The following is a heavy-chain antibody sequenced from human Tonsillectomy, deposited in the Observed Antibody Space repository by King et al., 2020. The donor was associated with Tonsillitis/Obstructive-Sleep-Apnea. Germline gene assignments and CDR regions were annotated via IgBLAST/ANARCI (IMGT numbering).Heavy chain of an antibody. V-gene: IGHV4-34*01. CDR2: INHSGST. CDR1: GGSFSGYN. CDR3: AGQNLWGYYLDY. D-gene: IGHD7-27*01. Sequence: VQLQQWGAGLLKPSETLSLTCAVYGGSFSGYNWTWIRQPPGKGLEWIGEINHSGSTPYHPSLKSRVTISLDTSKNQFSLKLSSVTAADTAVYYCAGQNLWGYYLDYWGQGTPVTVSS. J-gene: IGHJ4*02.